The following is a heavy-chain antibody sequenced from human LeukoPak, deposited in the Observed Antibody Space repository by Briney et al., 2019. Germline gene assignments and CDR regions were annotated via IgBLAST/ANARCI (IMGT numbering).Heavy chain of an antibody. CDR1: GYTFTSYG. D-gene: IGHD3-3*01. V-gene: IGHV1-69*13. CDR2: IIPIFGTA. Sequence: GASVKVSCKASGYTFTSYGISWVRQAPGQGLEWMGWIIPIFGTANYAQKFQGRVTITADESTSTAYMELSSLRSEDTAVYYCAHDFWRRADYYYYYYMDVWGKGTTVTVSS. CDR3: AHDFWRRADYYYYYYMDV. J-gene: IGHJ6*03.